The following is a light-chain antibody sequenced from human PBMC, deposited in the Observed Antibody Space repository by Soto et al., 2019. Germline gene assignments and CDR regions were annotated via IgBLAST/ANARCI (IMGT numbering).Light chain of an antibody. J-gene: IGLJ1*01. CDR1: SRDVGGYNY. Sequence: QCVLTQPPSASGSPGQSVTISCTGTSRDVGGYNYVSWYQQHPGKAPKLMIYEVSKRPSGVPGRFSGSKSGNPASLPVTGLQVEDEADYYCSSYAGSSYVFGTRTKVTVL. V-gene: IGLV2-8*01. CDR3: SSYAGSSYV. CDR2: EVS.